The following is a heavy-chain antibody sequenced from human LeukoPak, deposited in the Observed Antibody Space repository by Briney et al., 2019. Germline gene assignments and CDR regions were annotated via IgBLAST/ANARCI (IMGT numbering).Heavy chain of an antibody. CDR3: AATGSGFGPDYYGMDV. D-gene: IGHD2-15*01. CDR1: GFTFTSSA. V-gene: IGHV1-58*01. J-gene: IGHJ6*02. Sequence: GASVKVSCKASGFTFTSSAVQWVRQARGQRLEWIGWIVVGSGNTNYAQKFQERVTITRDMSTSTAYMELSSLRSEDTAVYYCAATGSGFGPDYYGMDVWGQGTTVTVSS. CDR2: IVVGSGNT.